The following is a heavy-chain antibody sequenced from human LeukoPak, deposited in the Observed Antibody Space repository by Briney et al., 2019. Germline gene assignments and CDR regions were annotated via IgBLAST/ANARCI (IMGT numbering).Heavy chain of an antibody. CDR3: ARADRLDGGPYLIGP. J-gene: IGHJ5*02. V-gene: IGHV1-2*02. CDR2: INPNSGGT. Sequence: ASVKVSCKTSGYSFTDYYMHWVRQAPGQGLEWMGWINPNSGGTSSAQKFQGRFPMTRDTSITTVYMEVRWLTSDDTAIYYCARADRLDGGPYLIGPWGQGTLVTVSS. CDR1: GYSFTDYY. D-gene: IGHD2-21*01.